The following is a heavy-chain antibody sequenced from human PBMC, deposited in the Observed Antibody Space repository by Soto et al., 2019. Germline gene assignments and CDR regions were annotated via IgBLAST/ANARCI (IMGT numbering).Heavy chain of an antibody. CDR2: INHRGGA. D-gene: IGHD3-3*01. CDR1: NGCFTDYF. Sequence: SETLSLTCAAHNGCFTDYFWTWIRQCPGKGLEWIGEINHRGGATYNPSLGRRDTISIDTSKNRFSLSLRSLTAADTAVYYCVARGMTYDFLSGPHPFDHRGHGTLVTVSS. CDR3: VARGMTYDFLSGPHPFDH. V-gene: IGHV4-34*01. J-gene: IGHJ5*02.